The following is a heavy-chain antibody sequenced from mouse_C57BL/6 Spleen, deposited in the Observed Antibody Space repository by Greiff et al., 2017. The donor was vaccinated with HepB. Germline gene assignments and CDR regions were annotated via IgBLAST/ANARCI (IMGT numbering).Heavy chain of an antibody. CDR2: IYPGGGYT. CDR3: ARWAPTVRSFDY. J-gene: IGHJ2*01. Sequence: VQLQQSGAELVRPGTSVKMSCKASGYTFTNYWIGWAKQRPGHGLEWIGDIYPGGGYTNYNEKFKGKAKLTADKSSSTAYMQFSSLTSEDSAIYYCARWAPTVRSFDYWGQGTTLTVSS. D-gene: IGHD1-1*01. CDR1: GYTFTNYW. V-gene: IGHV1-63*01.